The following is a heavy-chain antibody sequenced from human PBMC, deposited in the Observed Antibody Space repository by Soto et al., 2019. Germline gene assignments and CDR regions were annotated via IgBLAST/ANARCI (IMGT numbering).Heavy chain of an antibody. CDR1: GGSISSVGYY. Sequence: QVQLQESGPGLVKPSQTLSLTCTVSGGSISSVGYYWSWIRQHPGKGLEWIGYIYYSGSTYYNPSLKSRVTISVDTSKNQFSLKLSSVTAADTAVYYCASDYDVWSGYYSAWGQGTLVTVSS. CDR3: ASDYDVWSGYYSA. D-gene: IGHD3-3*01. V-gene: IGHV4-31*03. CDR2: IYYSGST. J-gene: IGHJ5*02.